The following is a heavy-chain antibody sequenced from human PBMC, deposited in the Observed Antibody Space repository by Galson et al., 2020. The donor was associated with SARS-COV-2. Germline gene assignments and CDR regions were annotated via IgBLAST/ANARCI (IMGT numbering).Heavy chain of an antibody. CDR1: GASISSSSYY. V-gene: IGHV4-39*07. J-gene: IGHJ5*02. CDR2: IYYSGST. CDR3: AREVLSAAAMAYNWFDP. D-gene: IGHD2-2*01. Sequence: SQTLSLTCTVSGASISSSSYYWGWIRQPPGKGLEWIGRIYYSGSTYYNPSLKRRVTISVDTSKNQFSLKLSSVTAADTAVYYCAREVLSAAAMAYNWFDPWGQGTLVTVSA.